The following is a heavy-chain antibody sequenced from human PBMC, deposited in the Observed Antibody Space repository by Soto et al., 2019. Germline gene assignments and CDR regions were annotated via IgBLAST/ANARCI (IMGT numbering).Heavy chain of an antibody. D-gene: IGHD6-13*01. V-gene: IGHV3-48*02. CDR2: ISSSSSTI. J-gene: IGHJ4*02. CDR3: ANTVYSSSWCSDY. CDR1: GFTFSSYS. Sequence: EVQLVESGGGLVHPGGSLRLSCAASGFTFSSYSMNWVRQAPGKGLEWVSYISSSSSTIYYADSVKGRFTISRDNAKNSLYLQMNSLRDEDTAVYYCANTVYSSSWCSDYWAQGTLVTVSS.